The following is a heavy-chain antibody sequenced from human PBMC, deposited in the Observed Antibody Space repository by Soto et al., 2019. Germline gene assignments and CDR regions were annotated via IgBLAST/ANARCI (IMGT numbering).Heavy chain of an antibody. CDR1: GYTFTSYG. D-gene: IGHD5-12*01. CDR2: ISAYNGNT. J-gene: IGHJ4*02. Sequence: ASVKVSCKASGYTFTSYGISWVRQAPGQGLEWMGWISAYNGNTNYAQKLQGRVTMTTDTSTSTAYMELRSLRSDDTAVYFCARGGYEDYDPHQILYFDNWGQGTLVTVSS. V-gene: IGHV1-18*01. CDR3: ARGGYEDYDPHQILYFDN.